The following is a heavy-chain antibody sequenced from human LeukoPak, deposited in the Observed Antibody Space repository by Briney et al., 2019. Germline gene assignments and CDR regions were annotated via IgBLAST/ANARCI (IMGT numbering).Heavy chain of an antibody. D-gene: IGHD2-21*02. CDR1: GYTFTGYY. V-gene: IGHV1-2*02. J-gene: IGHJ4*02. CDR3: ATDCGGVCYAVGD. CDR2: INPNSGGT. Sequence: ASVKVSCKASGYTFTGYYMHWVRQAPGQGLEWMGWINPNSGGTNYAQKFQGGVTMTRDTSISTAYMELSRLRSDDTAVYYCATDCGGVCYAVGDWGQGTLVTVSS.